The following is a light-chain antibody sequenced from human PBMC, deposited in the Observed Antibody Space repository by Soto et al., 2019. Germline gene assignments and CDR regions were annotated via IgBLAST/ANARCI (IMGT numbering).Light chain of an antibody. CDR2: GAS. J-gene: IGKJ1*01. CDR1: ESVSTN. CDR3: QQYGYSSWT. V-gene: IGKV3-15*01. Sequence: EIEIAPAPATPSLAPGERVTLSCRASESVSTNLAWYQQKAGQAPRLLIYGASTRATGIPARFSGSGSGTDFTLTISRLEPGDFAVYYCQQYGYSSWTFGQGTKVDIK.